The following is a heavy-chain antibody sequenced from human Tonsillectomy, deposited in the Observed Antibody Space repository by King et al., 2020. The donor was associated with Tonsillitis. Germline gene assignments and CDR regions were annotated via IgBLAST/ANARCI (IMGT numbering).Heavy chain of an antibody. J-gene: IGHJ4*02. D-gene: IGHD4-11*01. CDR3: TRERDYDYSPY. CDR1: GFTFGDYA. V-gene: IGHV3-49*04. Sequence: VQLVESGGGLVQPGRSLRLSCTASGFTFGDYAMSWVRRAPGKGLEWVGFIRSKAYGGTTDYAASVKGRFSISRDASKTIAYLQMNSLKTEDTAVYYCTRERDYDYSPYWGQGTLVTVSS. CDR2: IRSKAYGGTT.